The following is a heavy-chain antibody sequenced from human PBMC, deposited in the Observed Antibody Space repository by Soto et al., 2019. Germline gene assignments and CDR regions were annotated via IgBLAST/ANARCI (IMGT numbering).Heavy chain of an antibody. D-gene: IGHD6-13*01. Sequence: PSETLSLTCAVSGGSISSYYWSWIRQPPGKGLEWIGYIYYSGSTNYNPSLKSRVTISVDTSKNQFSLKLSSVTAADTAVYYCASPGIAAAGTLGEWWYFDYWGQGTLVTVSS. CDR1: GGSISSYY. J-gene: IGHJ4*02. CDR3: ASPGIAAAGTLGEWWYFDY. CDR2: IYYSGST. V-gene: IGHV4-59*08.